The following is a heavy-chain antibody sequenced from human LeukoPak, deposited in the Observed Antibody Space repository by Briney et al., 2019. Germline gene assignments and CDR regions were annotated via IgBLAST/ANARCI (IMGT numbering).Heavy chain of an antibody. Sequence: SETLSLTCAVYGETFIHNFWTWIRQPPGKGLEWIGQINHSGSTYYNPSLKSRVTILVDTSKNQFSLKLTSVTAADTAVYYCARAMPYFYGSIAVPGTIDYWGQGVLVTVSS. V-gene: IGHV4-34*01. CDR3: ARAMPYFYGSIAVPGTIDY. CDR2: INHSGST. J-gene: IGHJ4*02. D-gene: IGHD6-19*01. CDR1: GETFIHNF.